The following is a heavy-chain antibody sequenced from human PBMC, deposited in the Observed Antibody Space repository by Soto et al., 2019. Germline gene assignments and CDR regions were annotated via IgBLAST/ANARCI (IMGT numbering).Heavy chain of an antibody. CDR3: ARGLVSNWFDP. V-gene: IGHV4-59*08. CDR1: GGSISSYY. CDR2: IYYSGST. D-gene: IGHD3-22*01. Sequence: PSETLSLTCTVSGGSISSYYWSWIRQPPGKGLEWIGYIYYSGSTNYNPSLKSRVTISVDTSKNQFSLKLSSVTAADTAVYYCARGLVSNWFDPWGQGTLVTVSS. J-gene: IGHJ5*02.